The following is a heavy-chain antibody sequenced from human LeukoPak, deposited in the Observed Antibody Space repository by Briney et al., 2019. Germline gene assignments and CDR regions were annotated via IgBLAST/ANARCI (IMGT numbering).Heavy chain of an antibody. CDR3: ARGGAGNCGGACYPNWFDP. CDR2: IYYSGST. J-gene: IGHJ5*02. Sequence: SETLSLTCTVSGDSISSYYWSWIRQPPGKGLEWIGYIYYSGSTKYSPSLKSRVTISVDTSKNQFSLKLNSVTAADTAVYYCARGGAGNCGGACYPNWFDPWGQGTLVTVSS. D-gene: IGHD2-21*02. V-gene: IGHV4-59*01. CDR1: GDSISSYY.